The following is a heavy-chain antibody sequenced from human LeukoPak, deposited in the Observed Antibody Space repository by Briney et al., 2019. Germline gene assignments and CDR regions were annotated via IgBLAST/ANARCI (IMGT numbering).Heavy chain of an antibody. Sequence: SETLSLTCTVSGGFISSYYWSWIRQPPGKGLEWTGYIYYSGSTNYNPSLKSRVTISVDTSKNQFSLKLSSVTAADAAVYYCARESIAAFDYWGQGTLVTVSS. CDR1: GGFISSYY. CDR3: ARESIAAFDY. J-gene: IGHJ4*02. D-gene: IGHD6-6*01. V-gene: IGHV4-59*01. CDR2: IYYSGST.